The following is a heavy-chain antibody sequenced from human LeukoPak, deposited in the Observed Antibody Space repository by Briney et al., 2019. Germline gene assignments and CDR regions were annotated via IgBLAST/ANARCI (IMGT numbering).Heavy chain of an antibody. V-gene: IGHV3-7*03. CDR2: IKQDGSEK. D-gene: IGHD3-10*01. CDR3: ARMGPITMVRGPLDY. J-gene: IGHJ4*02. Sequence: GGSLRLSCAASGFAFSSYWMSWVRQAPGKGLEWVANIKQDGSEKYYVDSVKGRFTISRDNSKNTLYLQMNSLRAEGTAVYYCARMGPITMVRGPLDYWGQGTLVTVSS. CDR1: GFAFSSYW.